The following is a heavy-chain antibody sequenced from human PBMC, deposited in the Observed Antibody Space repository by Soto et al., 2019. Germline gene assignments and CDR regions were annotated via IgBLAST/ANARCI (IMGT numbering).Heavy chain of an antibody. CDR1: GFTFSSYW. V-gene: IGHV3-7*01. J-gene: IGHJ4*02. Sequence: EVQLVESGGALVHLGGSRRLSCAASGFTFSSYWMTWVRQAPGKGLEWVANIKHDGSEKYYVDSVKGRFTISRDNARNSVFLEMKSLRAEDTAVYSCVRDRSGSYLEGFDYWGQGTLVTVSS. D-gene: IGHD1-26*01. CDR2: IKHDGSEK. CDR3: VRDRSGSYLEGFDY.